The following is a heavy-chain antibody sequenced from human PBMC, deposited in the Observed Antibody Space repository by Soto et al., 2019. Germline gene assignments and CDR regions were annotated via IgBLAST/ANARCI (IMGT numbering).Heavy chain of an antibody. CDR2: IYYSGST. CDR3: ARVSNIAAPGTAWFDP. D-gene: IGHD6-13*01. Sequence: PSETLSLTCTVSGGSISSGGYYWSWIRQHPGKGLEWIGYIYYSGSTYYNPSLKSRVTISVDTSKNQFSLKLSSVTAADTAVYYCARVSNIAAPGTAWFDPWGQGTLVSGSS. J-gene: IGHJ5*02. V-gene: IGHV4-31*03. CDR1: GGSISSGGYY.